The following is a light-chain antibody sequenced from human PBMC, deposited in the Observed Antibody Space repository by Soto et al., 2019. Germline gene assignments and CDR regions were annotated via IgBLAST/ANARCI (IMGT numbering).Light chain of an antibody. CDR3: QQSYSTSIT. J-gene: IGKJ5*01. Sequence: DIQMTQSTSTLSVSLGDRVTIACRASQSVSNWLAWYQQKTGKSPKLLIYGASSLESGVPSRFSGSGYGTDFTLTISSLQTEDFATYYCQQSYSTSITFGQWTRLEIK. CDR1: QSVSNW. CDR2: GAS. V-gene: IGKV1-5*01.